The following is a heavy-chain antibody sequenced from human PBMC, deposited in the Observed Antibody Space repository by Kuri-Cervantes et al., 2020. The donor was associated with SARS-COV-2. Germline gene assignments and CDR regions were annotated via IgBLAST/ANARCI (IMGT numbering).Heavy chain of an antibody. V-gene: IGHV3-48*01. CDR1: GFTFSSYS. D-gene: IGHD3/OR15-3a*01. CDR2: ISSSSSTI. J-gene: IGHJ5*02. CDR3: ARENSDFMTWFDP. Sequence: GESLKISCAASGFTFSSYSMNWVRQAPGKGLEWISYISSSSSTIYYADSVKGRFTISRDNAKNSLYLQMNSLRAEDTAVYYCARENSDFMTWFDPWGQGALVTVSS.